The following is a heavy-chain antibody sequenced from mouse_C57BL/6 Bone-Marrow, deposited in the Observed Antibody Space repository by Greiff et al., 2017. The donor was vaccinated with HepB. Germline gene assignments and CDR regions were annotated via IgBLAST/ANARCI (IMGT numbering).Heavy chain of an antibody. CDR1: GYTFTSYG. D-gene: IGHD2-4*01. V-gene: IGHV1-81*01. CDR3: ARGIYYDYWYFDV. CDR2: IYPRSGNT. J-gene: IGHJ1*03. Sequence: VQGVESGAELARPGASVKLSCKASGYTFTSYGISWVKQRTGQGLEWIGEIYPRSGNTYYNEKFKGKATLTADKSSSTAYMELRSLTSEDSAVYFCARGIYYDYWYFDVWGTGTTVTVSS.